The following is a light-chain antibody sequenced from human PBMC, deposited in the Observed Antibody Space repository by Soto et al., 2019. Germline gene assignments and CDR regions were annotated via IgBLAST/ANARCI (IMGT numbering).Light chain of an antibody. J-gene: IGKJ1*01. CDR2: GAS. V-gene: IGKV3-15*01. CDR1: QSVSSSY. CDR3: QQYNNLLRT. Sequence: DRVMPQSSAALSLSPGERATLSCMASQSVSSSYLAWYQQKPGQAPRLLIYGASTRATGIPARFSGSGSGTEFTLTINSLQSEDFAVYYCQQYNNLLRTFGQGTKVDI.